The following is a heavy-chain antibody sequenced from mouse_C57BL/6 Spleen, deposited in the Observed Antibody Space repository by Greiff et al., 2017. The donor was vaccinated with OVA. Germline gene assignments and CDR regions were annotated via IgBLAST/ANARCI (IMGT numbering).Heavy chain of an antibody. V-gene: IGHV1-15*01. Sequence: QVQLQQSGAELVRPGASVTLSCKASGYTFTDYEMHWVKQTPVHGLEWIGAIDPETGGTAYNQKFEGKAILTADKSSSTAYMELRSLTSEDSAVYYCTRSPGYYYAMDYWGQGTSVTVSS. CDR2: IDPETGGT. J-gene: IGHJ4*01. CDR1: GYTFTDYE. CDR3: TRSPGYYYAMDY.